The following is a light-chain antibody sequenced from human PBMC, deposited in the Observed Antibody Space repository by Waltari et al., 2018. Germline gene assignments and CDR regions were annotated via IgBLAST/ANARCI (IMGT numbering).Light chain of an antibody. CDR2: DDG. J-gene: IGLJ2*01. Sequence: SYVLTQPPPVSVAPGKTARITCGGPNSGSTRVHWYQQKPGQAPVVVIYDDGDRPSGIPERFSGSNSGNTATLTISRVEAGDEADYYCQVWDSSSDQPVFGGGTKLTVL. CDR3: QVWDSSSDQPV. V-gene: IGLV3-21*03. CDR1: NSGSTR.